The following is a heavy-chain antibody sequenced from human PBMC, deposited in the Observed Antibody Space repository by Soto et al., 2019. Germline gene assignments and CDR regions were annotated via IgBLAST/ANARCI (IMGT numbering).Heavy chain of an antibody. V-gene: IGHV1-46*01. CDR2: INPSGGST. CDR1: GYPFTSYY. D-gene: IGHD6-6*01. Sequence: DSVKVSCKASGYPFTSYYMHCVRQPAGQGLEWMGIINPSGGSTIYAQKFPGRVTLTRDTSTSTVYIELSSXTAEDTAVYYCASISSSSKIYHYYGMDGWVQGSPVTVSS. CDR3: ASISSSSKIYHYYGMDG. J-gene: IGHJ6*01.